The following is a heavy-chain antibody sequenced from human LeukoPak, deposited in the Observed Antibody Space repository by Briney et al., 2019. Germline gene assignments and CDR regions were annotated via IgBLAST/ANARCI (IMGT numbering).Heavy chain of an antibody. J-gene: IGHJ6*03. CDR1: GGSISSSSYY. V-gene: IGHV4-39*07. CDR2: IYYSGST. CDR3: ARGGYYTLEYYYYMEV. D-gene: IGHD3-3*01. Sequence: KPSETLSLTCTVSGGSISSSSYYWGWIRQPPGKGLEWIGSIYYSGSTYYNPSLKSRVTISVDTSKNQFSLKLSSVTAADTAVYYCARGGYYTLEYYYYMEVWGKGTTVTVSS.